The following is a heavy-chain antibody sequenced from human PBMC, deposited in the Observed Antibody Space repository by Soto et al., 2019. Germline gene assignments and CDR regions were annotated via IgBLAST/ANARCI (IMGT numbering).Heavy chain of an antibody. CDR3: ARASYYGPYYYGMDV. V-gene: IGHV1-69*12. D-gene: IGHD3-10*01. CDR2: IIPIFGTA. J-gene: IGHJ6*02. Sequence: QVQLVQSGAEVKKPGSAVKVSCKASEGTFSSYAISWVRQAPGQGLEWMGGIIPIFGTANYAQKFQGRVTITADESTSTAYMELSSLRSEDTAVYYCARASYYGPYYYGMDVWGQGTTVTVSS. CDR1: EGTFSSYA.